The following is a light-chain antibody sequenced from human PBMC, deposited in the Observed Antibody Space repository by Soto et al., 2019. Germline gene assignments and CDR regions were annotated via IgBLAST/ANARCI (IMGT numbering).Light chain of an antibody. CDR1: SGSIASNY. J-gene: IGLJ2*01. Sequence: NFMLTQPHSVSESPGKTVTISCTRSSGSIASNYVQWYQQRPGSAPTTVIYESNQRPSGVPDRFSGSIDSSSNSASRTISGLKTEDEADYYCQSYDSSNVVFGGGTKLTVL. V-gene: IGLV6-57*04. CDR2: ESN. CDR3: QSYDSSNVV.